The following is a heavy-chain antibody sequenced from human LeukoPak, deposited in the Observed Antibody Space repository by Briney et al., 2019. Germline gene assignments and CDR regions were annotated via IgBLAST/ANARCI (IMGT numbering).Heavy chain of an antibody. CDR2: INPSGGST. CDR3: ARDLFPKDCSSTSYYTGFDP. V-gene: IGHV1-46*01. J-gene: IGHJ5*02. Sequence: GASVKVSCKASGYTFTSYYMHWVRRAPGQGLEWMGIINPSGGSTSYAQKFQGRVTMTRDMSTSTVYMELSSLRSEDTAVYYCARDLFPKDCSSTSYYTGFDPWGQGTLVTVSS. CDR1: GYTFTSYY. D-gene: IGHD2-2*02.